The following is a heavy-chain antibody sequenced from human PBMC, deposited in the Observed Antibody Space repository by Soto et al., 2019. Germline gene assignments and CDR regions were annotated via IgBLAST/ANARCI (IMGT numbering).Heavy chain of an antibody. D-gene: IGHD2-21*02. CDR3: ARDGDIVVVTATQHYYYGMDV. J-gene: IGHJ6*01. V-gene: IGHV3-48*03. Sequence: SLRLSCAASGFTFSSYEMNWVRQAPGKGLEWVSYISSSGSTIYYADSVKGRFTISRDNAKNSLYLQMNSLRAEDTAVYYCARDGDIVVVTATQHYYYGMDVWGQGT. CDR1: GFTFSSYE. CDR2: ISSSGSTI.